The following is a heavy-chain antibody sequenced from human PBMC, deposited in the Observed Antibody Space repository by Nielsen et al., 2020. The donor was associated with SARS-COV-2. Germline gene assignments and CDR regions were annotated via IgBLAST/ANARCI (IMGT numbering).Heavy chain of an antibody. J-gene: IGHJ4*02. CDR2: IFSNGAAA. V-gene: IGHV3-23*01. CDR3: AKDETTSGVNFFHY. D-gene: IGHD7-27*01. CDR1: GFTFSKYA. Sequence: GESLKISCAASGFTFSKYAMSWVRQSPGKGLEWVSGIFSNGAAAWYAESVKGRFTISRDNSKNTLYLQLNSLRAEDTAIYYCAKDETTSGVNFFHYWGQGALATVSS.